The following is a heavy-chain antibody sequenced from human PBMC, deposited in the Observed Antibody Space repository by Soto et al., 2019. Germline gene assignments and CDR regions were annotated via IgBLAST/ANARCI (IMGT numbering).Heavy chain of an antibody. CDR3: ASNTRTIAVAGRGGSYYGMDV. D-gene: IGHD6-19*01. CDR1: GGTFSSYA. J-gene: IGHJ6*02. CDR2: IIPIFGTA. Sequence: QVQLVQSGAEVKKPGSSVKVSCKASGGTFSSYAISWVRQAPGQGLEWLGGIIPIFGTANYAQKFQGRVTITADESTSTAYMELSSLRSEHTAVYYCASNTRTIAVAGRGGSYYGMDVWGQGTTVTVSS. V-gene: IGHV1-69*01.